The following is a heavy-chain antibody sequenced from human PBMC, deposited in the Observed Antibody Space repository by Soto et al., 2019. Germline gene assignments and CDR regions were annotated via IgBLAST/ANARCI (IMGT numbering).Heavy chain of an antibody. D-gene: IGHD2-8*02. CDR1: GFTFSSYD. Sequence: GGSLRLSCAASGFTFSSYDMHWVRQATGKGLKWVSAIGTAGDTYYPGSVKGRFTISREIAKNSLYLQMNSLRAGDTVVYYCSSVSTWWGMDVWGQGTTVTVSS. J-gene: IGHJ6*02. CDR2: IGTAGDT. V-gene: IGHV3-13*01. CDR3: SSVSTWWGMDV.